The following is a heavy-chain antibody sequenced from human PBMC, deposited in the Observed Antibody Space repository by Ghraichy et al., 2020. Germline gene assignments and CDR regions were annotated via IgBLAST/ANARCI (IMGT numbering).Heavy chain of an antibody. J-gene: IGHJ4*02. CDR2: INHSGST. V-gene: IGHV4-34*01. CDR3: ARGVPNYVWGSYRPYYFDY. Sequence: SQTLSLTCAVYGGSFSGYYWSWIRQPPGKGLEWIGEINHSGSTNYNPSLKSRVTISVDTSKNQFSLKLSSVTAADTAVYYCARGVPNYVWGSYRPYYFDYWGQGTLVTVSS. CDR1: GGSFSGYY. D-gene: IGHD3-16*02.